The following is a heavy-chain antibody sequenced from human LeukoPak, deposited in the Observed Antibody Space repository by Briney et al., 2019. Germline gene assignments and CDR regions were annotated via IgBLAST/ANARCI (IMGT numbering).Heavy chain of an antibody. CDR3: ARIPPATVTTHYYYGMDV. Sequence: GRSLRLSCAASGFTFSSYGMHWVRQAPGKGLEWVAVISYDGSNKYYADSVRGRFTISRDNSKNTLYLQMNSLRAEDTAVYYCARIPPATVTTHYYYGMDVWGQGTTVTVSS. CDR1: GFTFSSYG. CDR2: ISYDGSNK. V-gene: IGHV3-30*03. D-gene: IGHD4-17*01. J-gene: IGHJ6*02.